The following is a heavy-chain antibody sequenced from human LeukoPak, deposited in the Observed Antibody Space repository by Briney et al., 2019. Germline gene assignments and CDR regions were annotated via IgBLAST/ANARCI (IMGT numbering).Heavy chain of an antibody. V-gene: IGHV4-34*01. D-gene: IGHD3-10*01. CDR1: GGSFSGYY. J-gene: IGHJ4*02. CDR2: INHSGST. Sequence: SETLSLTCAVYGGSFSGYYWSWIRQPPGKGLEWIGEINHSGSTNYNPSLKSRVTISVDTSKNQFSLKLTSVTAADTGLYYCARHYYGSGSYSDYWGQGTLVPVSS. CDR3: ARHYYGSGSYSDY.